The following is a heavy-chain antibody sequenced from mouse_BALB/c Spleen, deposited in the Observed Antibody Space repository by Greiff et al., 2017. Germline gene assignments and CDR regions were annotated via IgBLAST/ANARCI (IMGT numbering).Heavy chain of an antibody. CDR2: IYPGDGDT. V-gene: IGHV1-82*01. J-gene: IGHJ3*01. CDR1: GYAFSRSW. D-gene: IGHD4-1*01. CDR3: ARGNWDGAWFAY. Sequence: VQLQQSGPELVKPGASVKISCKASGYAFSRSWMNWVKQRPGQGLEWIGRIYPGDGDTNYNGKFKGKAKLTADKSSSTAYMQLSSLTSVDSAVYFCARGNWDGAWFAYWGQGTLVTVSA.